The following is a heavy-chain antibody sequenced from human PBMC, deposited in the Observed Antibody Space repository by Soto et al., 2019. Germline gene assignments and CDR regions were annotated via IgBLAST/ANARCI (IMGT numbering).Heavy chain of an antibody. CDR2: IYYSGST. CDR1: GGSISSGDYY. D-gene: IGHD3-3*01. Sequence: QVQLQESGPGLVKPSQTLSLTCTVSGGSISSGDYYWSWIRQHPGKGLEWIGYIYYSGSTYYNPYLNSRVTISVDASKNQSPLKLTSVTAADTAVYYCARWWSGSRQGFDPWGQGTLVTVSS. CDR3: ARWWSGSRQGFDP. V-gene: IGHV4-31*03. J-gene: IGHJ5*02.